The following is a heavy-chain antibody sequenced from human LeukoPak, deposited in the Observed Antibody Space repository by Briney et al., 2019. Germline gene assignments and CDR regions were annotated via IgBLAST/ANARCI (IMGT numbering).Heavy chain of an antibody. CDR2: IYYSGST. V-gene: IGHV4-59*01. D-gene: IGHD2-15*01. CDR1: GGSISSYY. Sequence: SETLSLTCTVSGGSISSYYWSWIRQPPGKGLEWIGYIYYSGSTNYNPSLKSRVTISVDTSKNQFSLKLSSVTAADTAVYYCARDSLGGTLDYWGQGTLVTVSS. CDR3: ARDSLGGTLDY. J-gene: IGHJ4*02.